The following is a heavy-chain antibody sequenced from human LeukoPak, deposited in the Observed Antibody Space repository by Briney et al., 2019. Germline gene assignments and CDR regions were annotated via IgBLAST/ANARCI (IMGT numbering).Heavy chain of an antibody. Sequence: GASVKVSCKASGYTFTSYDINWVRQATGQGLEWMGWMNPNSGNTGYTQKFQGRVTMTRNTSISTAYMGLSSLRSEDTAVYYCARDDSSGYEPLDYWGQGTLVTVSS. D-gene: IGHD3-22*01. V-gene: IGHV1-8*01. CDR1: GYTFTSYD. CDR2: MNPNSGNT. CDR3: ARDDSSGYEPLDY. J-gene: IGHJ4*02.